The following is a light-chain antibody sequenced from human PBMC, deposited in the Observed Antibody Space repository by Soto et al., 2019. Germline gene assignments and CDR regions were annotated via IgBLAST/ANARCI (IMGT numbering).Light chain of an antibody. CDR3: QQSYSTPHM. CDR1: QSISSY. CDR2: AAS. Sequence: DIQMTQSPSSLSAFVGDRVTITSRASQSISSYLNWYQQKPGKAPKVLIYAASSLQSGVPSRFSGSGSGTDFTLTISSLQPEDFATYYCQQSYSTPHMFGQGTKVEIK. V-gene: IGKV1-39*01. J-gene: IGKJ1*01.